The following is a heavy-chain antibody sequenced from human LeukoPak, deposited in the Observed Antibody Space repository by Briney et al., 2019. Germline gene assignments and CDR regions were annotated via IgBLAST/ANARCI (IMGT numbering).Heavy chain of an antibody. D-gene: IGHD6-13*01. Sequence: SETLSLTCTVSGGSISIGSYYWSWIRQPAGKGLEWIGRIYTSGSTNYNPSLQSRVAISVDASKNQLTLKLRSVTAADTAVYYCASPPAGYSSSWYGNWGQGTLVTVSS. J-gene: IGHJ4*02. CDR1: GGSISIGSYY. CDR3: ASPPAGYSSSWYGN. CDR2: IYTSGST. V-gene: IGHV4-61*02.